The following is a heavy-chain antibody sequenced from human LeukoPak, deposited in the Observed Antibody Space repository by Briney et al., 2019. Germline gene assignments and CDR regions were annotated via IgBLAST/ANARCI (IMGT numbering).Heavy chain of an antibody. D-gene: IGHD5-12*01. CDR3: ARVWSGYDYYYHYGMDV. J-gene: IGHJ6*02. V-gene: IGHV4-59*01. CDR1: GGSISSYY. Sequence: PSETLSLTCTVSGGSISSYYWSWIRQPPGKGLEWIGYIYYSGSTNYNPSLKSRVTISVDTSKNQFSLKLSSVTAADTAVYYCARVWSGYDYYYHYGMDVWGQGDTVTVSS. CDR2: IYYSGST.